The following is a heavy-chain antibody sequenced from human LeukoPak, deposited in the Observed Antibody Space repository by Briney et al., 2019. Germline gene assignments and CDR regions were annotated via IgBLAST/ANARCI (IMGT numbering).Heavy chain of an antibody. V-gene: IGHV4-59*08. CDR2: IYYSGST. J-gene: IGHJ6*02. CDR1: GGSISSYY. D-gene: IGHD6-13*01. CDR3: ARHREQLVPLYYYGMDV. Sequence: SETLSLTCTVSGGSISSYYWSWIRQPPGKGLAWIGYIYYSGSTNYNPSLKSRVTISVDTSKNQFSLKLSSVTAADTAVYYCARHREQLVPLYYYGMDVWGQGTTVTVSS.